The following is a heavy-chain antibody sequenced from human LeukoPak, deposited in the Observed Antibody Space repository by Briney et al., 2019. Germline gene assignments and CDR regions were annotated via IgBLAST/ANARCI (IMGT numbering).Heavy chain of an antibody. D-gene: IGHD2-2*01. CDR3: AKPNTSCYAGCAFDI. Sequence: GGSLRLSCAASGFXFSSYAISWVRQAPGKGLEWVSAISGSGGSTYYADSVKGRFTISRDNSKNTLYLQMNSLRAEDTAVYYCAKPNTSCYAGCAFDIWGQGTMVTVSS. J-gene: IGHJ3*02. CDR1: GFXFSSYA. CDR2: ISGSGGST. V-gene: IGHV3-23*01.